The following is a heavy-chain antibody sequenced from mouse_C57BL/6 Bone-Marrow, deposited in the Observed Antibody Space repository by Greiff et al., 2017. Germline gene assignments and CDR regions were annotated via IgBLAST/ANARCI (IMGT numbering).Heavy chain of an antibody. CDR3: ARRGYDGYYDYAMDY. Sequence: EVMLVESGGGLVQPGGSLKLSCAASGFTFSDYYMYWVRQTPEKRLEWVAYISNGGGSTYYPDTVTGRFTISRDKAKNTLDLQMSRLKSEDTAMYYCARRGYDGYYDYAMDYWGQGTSVTVSS. J-gene: IGHJ4*01. CDR2: ISNGGGST. D-gene: IGHD2-3*01. V-gene: IGHV5-12*01. CDR1: GFTFSDYY.